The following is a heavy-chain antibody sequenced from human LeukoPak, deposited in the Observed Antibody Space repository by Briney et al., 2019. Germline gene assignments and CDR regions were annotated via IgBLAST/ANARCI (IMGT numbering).Heavy chain of an antibody. CDR3: ARAYSSRAYLFDY. CDR2: ISSSSSYI. CDR1: GFTFSSYS. V-gene: IGHV3-21*01. J-gene: IGHJ4*02. D-gene: IGHD6-19*01. Sequence: GGSLRLSCAASGFTFSSYSMNWVRQAPGKGLEWVSSISSSSSYIYYADSVEGRFTISGDNAKNSLYLQMNSLRAEDTAVYYCARAYSSRAYLFDYWGQGTLVTVSS.